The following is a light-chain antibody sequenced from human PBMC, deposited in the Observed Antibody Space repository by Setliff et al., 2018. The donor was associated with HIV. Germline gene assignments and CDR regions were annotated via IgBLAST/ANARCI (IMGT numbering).Light chain of an antibody. V-gene: IGLV2-8*01. J-gene: IGLJ1*01. Sequence: QSALTQPPSASGSPGQSVTISCTGTSSDVGGYNYVSWYQQHPGKAPKLMIYEVSKRPSGVPDRFSGSKSGNTASLTVSGLQAEDEADYYCSSYTSIYTYVFGTGTKVTVL. CDR3: SSYTSIYTYV. CDR2: EVS. CDR1: SSDVGGYNY.